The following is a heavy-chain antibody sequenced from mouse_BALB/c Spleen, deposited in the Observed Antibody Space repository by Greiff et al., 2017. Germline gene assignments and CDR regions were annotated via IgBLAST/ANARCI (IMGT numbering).Heavy chain of an antibody. CDR3: ARNGIYYYGSSPLDY. Sequence: VKLQESGPGLVQPSQSLSITCTVSGFSLTSYGVHWVRQSPGKGLEWLGVIWSGGSTDYNAAFISRLSISKDNSKSQVFFKMNSLQANDTAIYYCARNGIYYYGSSPLDYWGQGTSVTVSS. J-gene: IGHJ4*01. V-gene: IGHV2-2*02. CDR2: IWSGGST. D-gene: IGHD1-1*01. CDR1: GFSLTSYG.